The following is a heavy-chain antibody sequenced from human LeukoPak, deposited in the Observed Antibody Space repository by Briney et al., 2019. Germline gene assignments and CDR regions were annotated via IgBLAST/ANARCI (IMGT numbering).Heavy chain of an antibody. V-gene: IGHV1-8*01. CDR1: GYTFTSYD. J-gene: IGHJ4*02. CDR3: ALILTGYSRFDY. D-gene: IGHD3-9*01. CDR2: MNPNSGNT. Sequence: ASVKVPCKASGYTFTSYDINWVRQATGQGLERMGWMNPNSGNTGYAQKFQGRVTMTRNTSISTAYMELSSLRSEDTAVYYCALILTGYSRFDYWGQGTLVTVSS.